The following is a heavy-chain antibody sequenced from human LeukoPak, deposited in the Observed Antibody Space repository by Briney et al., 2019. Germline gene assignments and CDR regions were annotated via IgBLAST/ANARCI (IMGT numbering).Heavy chain of an antibody. D-gene: IGHD3-3*01. J-gene: IGHJ3*02. CDR2: IYYSGST. Sequence: PSETLSLTCTVSGGSISSGGYYWSWIRQHPGKGLEWIGYIYYSGSTYYNPSLKSRVTISVDTSKNQFSLKLSSVTAADTAVYYCARALTANNIPYYDFWSGRHDAFDIWGQGTMVTVSS. V-gene: IGHV4-31*03. CDR1: GGSISSGGYY. CDR3: ARALTANNIPYYDFWSGRHDAFDI.